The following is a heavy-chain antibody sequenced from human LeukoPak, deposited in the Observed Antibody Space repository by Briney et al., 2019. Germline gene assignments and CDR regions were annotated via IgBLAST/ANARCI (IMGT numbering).Heavy chain of an antibody. V-gene: IGHV3-30*02. CDR2: IRYDGSNK. CDR1: GFTFSSYG. Sequence: AGGSLRLSCAASGFTFSSYGMHWARQAPGKGLEWVAFIRYDGSNKYYADSVKGRFTISRDNSKNTLYLQMNSLRAEDTAVYYCAKAQPGSIAVAGTSDYWGQGTLVTVSS. D-gene: IGHD6-19*01. J-gene: IGHJ4*02. CDR3: AKAQPGSIAVAGTSDY.